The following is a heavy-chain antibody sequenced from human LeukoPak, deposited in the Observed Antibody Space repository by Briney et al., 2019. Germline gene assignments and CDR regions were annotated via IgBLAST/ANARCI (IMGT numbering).Heavy chain of an antibody. CDR3: ARGPPNYYGSGSYYGWFDP. CDR1: GGSFSGYY. J-gene: IGHJ5*02. D-gene: IGHD3-10*01. V-gene: IGHV4-34*01. CDR2: INHSGST. Sequence: SGTLSLTCAVYGGSFSGYYWSWIRQPPGKGLEWIGEINHSGSTNYNPSLKSRVTISVDTSKNQFSLKLSSVTAADTAVYYCARGPPNYYGSGSYYGWFDPWGQGTLVTVPS.